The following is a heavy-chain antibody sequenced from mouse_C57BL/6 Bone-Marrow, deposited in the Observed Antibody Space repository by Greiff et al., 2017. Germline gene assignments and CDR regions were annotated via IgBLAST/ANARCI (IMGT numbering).Heavy chain of an antibody. CDR1: GYSFTSYY. Sequence: VQLQQSGPELVKPGASVKISCKASGYSFTSYYIHWVKQRPGQGLEWIGWFYPGSGNTKYNEKFKGKATLTADPSSCTAYMQLSSLTSEDSAVYFCARGPMITSEGAFDYWGQGTTLTVSS. CDR3: ARGPMITSEGAFDY. CDR2: FYPGSGNT. D-gene: IGHD2-4*01. J-gene: IGHJ2*01. V-gene: IGHV1-66*01.